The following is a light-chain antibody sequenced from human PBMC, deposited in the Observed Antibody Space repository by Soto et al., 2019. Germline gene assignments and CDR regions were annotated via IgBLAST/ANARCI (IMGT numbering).Light chain of an antibody. J-gene: IGLJ1*01. CDR1: SSDVGGYNL. V-gene: IGLV2-23*01. CDR3: CSYVGSSTYV. CDR2: EGS. Sequence: QSALAQPASVSGSPGQSITISCTGTSSDVGGYNLVSWYQQHPGKAPKVMIYEGSKRPSGVSNRFSGSKSGNTASLTISGLQAEDEVDYYCCSYVGSSTYVFGTGTKVTVL.